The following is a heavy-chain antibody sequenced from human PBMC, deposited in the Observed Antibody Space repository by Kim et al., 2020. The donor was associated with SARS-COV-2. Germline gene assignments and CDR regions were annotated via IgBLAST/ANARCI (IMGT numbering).Heavy chain of an antibody. D-gene: IGHD3-3*01. Sequence: SVKGRVTISRDKSKNTLYLQMNSLRAEDTAVYYCAKDPHYDFWSGYYFDYWGQGTLVTVSS. V-gene: IGHV3-23*01. J-gene: IGHJ4*02. CDR3: AKDPHYDFWSGYYFDY.